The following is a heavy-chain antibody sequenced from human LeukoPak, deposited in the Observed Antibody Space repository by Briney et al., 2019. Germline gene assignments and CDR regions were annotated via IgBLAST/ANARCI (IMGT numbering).Heavy chain of an antibody. J-gene: IGHJ4*02. CDR1: GFAFGRYG. Sequence: GGSLRLSCSASGFAFGRYGVHWVRQAPGKGLEYVSPISSSGGSTNYADSVKGRFTISRDNSKNTLYVDMSSLRPEDTAVYYCVKDRGGDSVFDYWGQRTLVTVSS. CDR3: VKDRGGDSVFDY. D-gene: IGHD4-17*01. CDR2: ISSSGGST. V-gene: IGHV3-64*05.